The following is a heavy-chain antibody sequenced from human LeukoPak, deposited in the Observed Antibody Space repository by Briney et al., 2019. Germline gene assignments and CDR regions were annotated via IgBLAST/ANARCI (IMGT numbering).Heavy chain of an antibody. CDR3: ARRSSDWNAFDI. D-gene: IGHD6-19*01. CDR2: LYTSGST. Sequence: PSETLSLTCTVSGGSISNYDWSWFRQPAGKGLEWIGRLYTSGSTNYNPSLKSRVTMSFDTSKNQFSLKLSSMTAADTAMYYCARRSSDWNAFDIWGQGTLVTVSS. CDR1: GGSISNYD. V-gene: IGHV4-4*07. J-gene: IGHJ3*02.